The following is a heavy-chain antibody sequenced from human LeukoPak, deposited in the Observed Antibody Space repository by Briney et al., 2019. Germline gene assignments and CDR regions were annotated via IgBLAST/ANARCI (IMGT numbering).Heavy chain of an antibody. Sequence: SETLSLTCTVSGGSISSYYWSWIRQPPGKGLEWIGYIYYSGSTNCNPSLKSRVTISVDTSKNQFSLKLSSVTAADTAVYYCARGFPSVWGGDYWGQGTLVTVSS. CDR1: GGSISSYY. J-gene: IGHJ4*02. CDR3: ARGFPSVWGGDY. D-gene: IGHD3-16*01. V-gene: IGHV4-59*08. CDR2: IYYSGST.